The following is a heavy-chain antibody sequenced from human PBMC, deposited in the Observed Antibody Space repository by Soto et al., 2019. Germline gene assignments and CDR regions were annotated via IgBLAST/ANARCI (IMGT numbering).Heavy chain of an antibody. D-gene: IGHD6-6*01. CDR2: ISGSGGST. V-gene: IGHV3-23*01. CDR3: AKATSVLAARPKNAFDI. J-gene: IGHJ3*02. CDR1: GFTFSSYA. Sequence: EVQLLESGGGLVQPGGSLRLSCAASGFTFSSYAMSWVRQAPGKGLEGVSAISGSGGSTYYADSVKGRFTISRNNSKNTLYLQMNSLRAEDTAVYYCAKATSVLAARPKNAFDIWGQGTRVTVSS.